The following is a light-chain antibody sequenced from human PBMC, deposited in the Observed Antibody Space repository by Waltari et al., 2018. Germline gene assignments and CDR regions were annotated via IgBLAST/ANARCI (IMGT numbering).Light chain of an antibody. Sequence: VMTQSPVTLSVSLGERATLSCRASQGVDSNLAWYQRKPGQPPRLLIFGASTRATGVPARFSGSGSGTEFTLTIDSLQSDDFAVYYCHQYNKWHLWSFGQGTKV. CDR1: QGVDSN. CDR2: GAS. V-gene: IGKV3-15*01. J-gene: IGKJ1*01. CDR3: HQYNKWHLWS.